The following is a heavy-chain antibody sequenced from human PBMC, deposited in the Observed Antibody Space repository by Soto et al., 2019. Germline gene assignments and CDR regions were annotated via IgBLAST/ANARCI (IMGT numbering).Heavy chain of an antibody. CDR3: AKFTSHYYPYQYMDV. CDR2: ISGSGGSA. Sequence: GSLRLSCAASGFKYSSYSMTCVRQEPGKGLELVSAISGSGGSASYADSVKGRFSISRDNSKNTLYPQMNSLRAEDTAVYYCAKFTSHYYPYQYMDVWGKGTTVTVSS. D-gene: IGHD3-10*01. J-gene: IGHJ6*03. V-gene: IGHV3-23*01. CDR1: GFKYSSYS.